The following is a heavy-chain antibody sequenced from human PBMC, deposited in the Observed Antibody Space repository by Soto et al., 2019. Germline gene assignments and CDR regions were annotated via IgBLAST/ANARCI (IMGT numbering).Heavy chain of an antibody. CDR1: GGTFSSYA. J-gene: IGHJ6*02. D-gene: IGHD2-2*01. V-gene: IGHV1-69*13. CDR2: IIPIFGTA. CDR3: ARAENYCSSTSCVYGMDV. Sequence: GASVKVSCKASGGTFSSYAISWVRQAPGQGLEWMGGIIPIFGTANYAQKFQGRVTITADESTSTAYMELSSLRSEDTAVYYCARAENYCSSTSCVYGMDVWGQGTTVTVSS.